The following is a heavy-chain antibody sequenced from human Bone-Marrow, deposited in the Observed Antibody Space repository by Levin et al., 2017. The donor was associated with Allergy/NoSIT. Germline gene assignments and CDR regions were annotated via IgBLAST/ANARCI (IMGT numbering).Heavy chain of an antibody. J-gene: IGHJ3*01. V-gene: IGHV3-15*01. Sequence: ETLSLTCAASGFTFSNVWMHWVRQAPGKGLEWISRIKSKIDGGAIDYAAPVRGRFTISRDDSKGTLYLQMNGLKIEDTAVYYCSTGSAVRWVPVWGQGTMVTVSS. CDR2: IKSKIDGGAI. CDR1: GFTFSNVW. CDR3: STGSAVRWVPV. D-gene: IGHD4-23*01.